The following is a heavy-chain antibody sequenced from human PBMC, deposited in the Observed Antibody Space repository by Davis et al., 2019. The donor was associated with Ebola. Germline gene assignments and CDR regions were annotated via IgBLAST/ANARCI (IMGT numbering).Heavy chain of an antibody. J-gene: IGHJ5*02. Sequence: LRLSCTVSGGSISSGGYYWSWIRQHPGKGLEWIGYIYYSGSTYYNPSLKSRVTISVDTSKNQFSLKLSSVTAADTAVYYCARDRGGYDGNWFDPWGQGTLVTVSS. D-gene: IGHD5-12*01. CDR1: GGSISSGGYY. V-gene: IGHV4-31*03. CDR2: IYYSGST. CDR3: ARDRGGYDGNWFDP.